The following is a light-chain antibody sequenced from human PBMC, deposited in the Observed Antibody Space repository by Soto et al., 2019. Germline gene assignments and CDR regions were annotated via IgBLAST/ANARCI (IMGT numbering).Light chain of an antibody. CDR2: GAS. CDR1: QGISNR. CDR3: QQGSSFPLT. J-gene: IGKJ4*01. Sequence: DIQMTQSPTSVSASVGDTVTITCRASQGISNRLAWYQQELGKAPKLLIYGASTLQSGVPLRFSDSGSGTDFSLTISSLQPEDFATYYCQQGSSFPLTFGGGTKVEIK. V-gene: IGKV1-12*01.